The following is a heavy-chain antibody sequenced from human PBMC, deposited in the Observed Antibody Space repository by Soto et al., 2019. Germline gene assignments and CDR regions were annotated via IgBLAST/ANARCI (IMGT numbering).Heavy chain of an antibody. D-gene: IGHD3-3*02. V-gene: IGHV3-33*01. J-gene: IGHJ3*02. CDR2: IWYDGSNK. CDR1: GFTFSSYG. Sequence: PWGSLRLSCAASGFTFSSYGMHWVRQAPGKGLEWVAVIWYDGSNKYYADSVKGRFTISRDNSKNTLYLQMNSLRAEDTAVYYCVRERALAGDAFDIWGQGTMVTVSS. CDR3: VRERALAGDAFDI.